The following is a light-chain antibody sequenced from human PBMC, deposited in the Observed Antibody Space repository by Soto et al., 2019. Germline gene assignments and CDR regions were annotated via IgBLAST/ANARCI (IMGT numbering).Light chain of an antibody. CDR2: GAS. J-gene: IGKJ1*01. CDR1: QSVSNNY. CDR3: QQRSNWPWT. V-gene: IGKV3D-20*02. Sequence: EIVLTQSPGTLSLSPGERATLSCRASQSVSNNYLAWYQKKPGQAPRLLIYGASNRATGIPDRFSGSGSGTDFNLTISSLQSEDFAVYYCQQRSNWPWTFGQGTKVDIK.